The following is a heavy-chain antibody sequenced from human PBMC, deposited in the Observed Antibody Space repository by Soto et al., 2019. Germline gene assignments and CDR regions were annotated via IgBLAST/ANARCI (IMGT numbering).Heavy chain of an antibody. J-gene: IGHJ3*02. CDR1: GFTFSDYY. Sequence: GALKLCCAASGFTFSDYYMTWIRQAPGKGLEWVSYISSSGTGIYYADSVKGRFTISRDNAKNSLYLQMSSLRAEDTAVYYCARAYSDAFDIWGQGTMVTVSS. CDR2: ISSSGTGI. D-gene: IGHD2-15*01. CDR3: ARAYSDAFDI. V-gene: IGHV3-11*01.